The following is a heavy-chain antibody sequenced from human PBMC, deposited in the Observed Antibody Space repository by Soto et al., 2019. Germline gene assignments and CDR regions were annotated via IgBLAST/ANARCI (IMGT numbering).Heavy chain of an antibody. CDR3: AASIFYYGMDV. CDR1: GYTFTNYW. J-gene: IGHJ6*02. Sequence: GESLKISCXGPGYTFTNYWIGWVRQMPGKGLEWMGIIYPGDSDTKYNPSFQGQVTISADKSITTTYLQWSSLKASDTAIYYCAASIFYYGMDVWGQGTTVTVSS. CDR2: IYPGDSDT. V-gene: IGHV5-51*01.